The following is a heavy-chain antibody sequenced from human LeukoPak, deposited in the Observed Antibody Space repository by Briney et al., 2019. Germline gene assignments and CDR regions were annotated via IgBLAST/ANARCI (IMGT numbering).Heavy chain of an antibody. V-gene: IGHV1-2*06. CDR1: GYTFTGYY. CDR3: ARPYSSGRSENWFGP. Sequence: ASVKVSCKASGYTFTGYYMHWVRQAPGQGLEWMGRINPDSGDTNYAQNFQGRVTMTRDTSINTAYMELTRLTSDDTAVYYCARPYSSGRSENWFGPWGQGTLVTVSS. CDR2: INPDSGDT. J-gene: IGHJ5*02. D-gene: IGHD6-19*01.